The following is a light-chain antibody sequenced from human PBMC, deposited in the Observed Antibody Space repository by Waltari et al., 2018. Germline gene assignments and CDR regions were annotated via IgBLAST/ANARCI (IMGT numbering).Light chain of an antibody. CDR1: SSDVGGYRR. V-gene: IGLV2-14*03. J-gene: IGLJ1*01. CDR3: SSYTSINTYV. CDR2: DVN. Sequence: QSALTQPASVSGSPGQSITISCGGTSSDVGGYRRVSWYQQHPGKAPKLIIYDVNRRPSGVSNRFAASKSGDTASLTISGLQAEDEADYYCSSYTSINTYVFGTGTEVTVL.